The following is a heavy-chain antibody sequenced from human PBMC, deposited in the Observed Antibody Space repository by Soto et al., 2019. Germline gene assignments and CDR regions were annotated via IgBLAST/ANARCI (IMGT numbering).Heavy chain of an antibody. CDR1: GFTFSSYG. J-gene: IGHJ1*01. CDR2: ISYDGSNK. D-gene: IGHD3-22*01. Sequence: PGGSLRLSCAASGFTFSSYGMHWVRQAPGKGLEWVAVISYDGSNKYYADSVKGRFTISRDNSKNTLYLQMNSLRAEDTAVYYCAKASGSSGYLHFQHWGQGTLVTVSS. CDR3: AKASGSSGYLHFQH. V-gene: IGHV3-30*18.